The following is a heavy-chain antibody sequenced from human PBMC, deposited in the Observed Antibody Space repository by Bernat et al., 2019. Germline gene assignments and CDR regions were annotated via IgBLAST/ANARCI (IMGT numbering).Heavy chain of an antibody. CDR1: CGSISSSSYY. D-gene: IGHD4-17*01. Sequence: QLQLQESGPGLVKPSETLSLTCTFSCGSISSSSYYLGCIRQPSGKGLEWIGCIYYSGSTYYNPSLKSRVTISVDTSKNQFSLKLSSVNAADTAVYDWARDVRTVTWLGPAKTDWYFDLWGRGTLVTVSS. CDR3: ARDVRTVTWLGPAKTDWYFDL. J-gene: IGHJ2*01. V-gene: IGHV4-39*01. CDR2: IYYSGST.